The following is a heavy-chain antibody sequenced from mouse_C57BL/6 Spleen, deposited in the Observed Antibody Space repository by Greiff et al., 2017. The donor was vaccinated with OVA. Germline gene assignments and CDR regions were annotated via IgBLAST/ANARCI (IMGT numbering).Heavy chain of an antibody. CDR3: TGDSSGYEGAMDY. Sequence: DVQLQESGAELVRPGASVKLSCTASGFNIKDYYMHWVKQRPEQGLEWIGRIDPEDGDTEYAPKFQGKATMTADTSSNTAYLQLSSLTSEDTAVYYCTGDSSGYEGAMDYWGQGTSVTVSS. CDR2: IDPEDGDT. CDR1: GFNIKDYY. V-gene: IGHV14-1*01. D-gene: IGHD3-2*02. J-gene: IGHJ4*01.